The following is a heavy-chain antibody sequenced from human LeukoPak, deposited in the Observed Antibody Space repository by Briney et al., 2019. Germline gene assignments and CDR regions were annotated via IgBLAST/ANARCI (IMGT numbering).Heavy chain of an antibody. CDR1: GGSISSSSYY. D-gene: IGHD3-10*02. V-gene: IGHV4-39*07. CDR2: IYYSGST. CDR3: ARGTPFHSMFL. J-gene: IGHJ4*02. Sequence: SETLSLTCTVSGGSISSSSYYWGWIRQPPGKGLEWIGSIYYSGSTYYNPSLKSRVTISVDTSKNQFSLKLSSVTAADTAVYYCARGTPFHSMFLWGRGTLVTVSS.